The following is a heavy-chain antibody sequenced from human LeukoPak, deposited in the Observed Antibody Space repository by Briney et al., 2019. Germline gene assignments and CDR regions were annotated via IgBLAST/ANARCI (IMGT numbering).Heavy chain of an antibody. J-gene: IGHJ4*02. Sequence: GGSLRLSCAASGFTFSNYNMNWVRQAPGKGLEWVSYISSSSSTVYYADSVKGRFTISRDNAKNSLYLQMTSLGAEDTAVYYCAREGGSYKWEFDYWGQGTLVTVSS. V-gene: IGHV3-48*01. CDR2: ISSSSSTV. D-gene: IGHD3-16*01. CDR3: AREGGSYKWEFDY. CDR1: GFTFSNYN.